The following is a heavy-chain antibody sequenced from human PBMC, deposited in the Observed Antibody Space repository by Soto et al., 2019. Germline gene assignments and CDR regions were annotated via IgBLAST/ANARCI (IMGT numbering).Heavy chain of an antibody. CDR2: VYYTGNT. CDR3: ARSDFWSGYYPDY. CDR1: GGSISSGDYH. J-gene: IGHJ4*02. V-gene: IGHV4-30-4*08. D-gene: IGHD3-3*01. Sequence: PSETLSLTCTVSGGSISSGDYHWSWIRQPPGKGLEWIGFVYYTGNTYYNPSLKSRVTISVDTSKNQFSLKLSSVTAADTAVYYCARSDFWSGYYPDYWGQGTLVTVSS.